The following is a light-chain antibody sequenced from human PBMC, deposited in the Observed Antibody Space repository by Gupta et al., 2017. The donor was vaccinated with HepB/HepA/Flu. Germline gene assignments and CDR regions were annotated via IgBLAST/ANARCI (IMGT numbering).Light chain of an antibody. J-gene: IGKJ3*01. CDR1: QDISNY. CDR2: DAS. CDR3: QQYDNLFT. Sequence: DIQMTQSPSSLSASVGDRVTITCQASQDISNYLNWYQQKPGKAPKLLIYDASNLETGVPSRFSGSGSGTDFTFTSSSLQPEDIAKYYWQQYDNLFTFGHGTKVDIK. V-gene: IGKV1-33*01.